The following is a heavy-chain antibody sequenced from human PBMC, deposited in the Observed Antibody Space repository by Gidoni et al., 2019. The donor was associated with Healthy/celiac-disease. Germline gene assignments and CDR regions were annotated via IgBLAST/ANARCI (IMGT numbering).Heavy chain of an antibody. D-gene: IGHD6-13*01. CDR1: GCSFSRYS. CDR3: ARGQQTWHYYYYMDV. V-gene: IGHV4-34*01. Sequence: QVQLQPWGAGLFQPSETLSLTCAVYGCSFSRYSWRWLRQPPGKGLEWIVEIKHSGSTNSNPSLKSRVTRSVDTCKNKFYLKLSSVTAADTAVYYCARGQQTWHYYYYMDVWGKGTTVTVSS. CDR2: IKHSGST. J-gene: IGHJ6*03.